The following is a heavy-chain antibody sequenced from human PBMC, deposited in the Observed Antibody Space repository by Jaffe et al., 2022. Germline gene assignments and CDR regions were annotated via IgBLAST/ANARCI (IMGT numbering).Heavy chain of an antibody. CDR3: TTSGVMQDIVVVPAAMPFY. D-gene: IGHD2-2*01. CDR1: GFTFSNAW. V-gene: IGHV3-15*01. CDR2: IKSKTDGGTT. J-gene: IGHJ4*02. Sequence: EVQLVESGGGLVKPGGSLRLSCAASGFTFSNAWMSWVRQAPGKGLEWVGRIKSKTDGGTTDYAAPVKGRFTISRDDSKNTLYLQMNSLKTEDTAVYYCTTSGVMQDIVVVPAAMPFYWGQGTLVTVSS.